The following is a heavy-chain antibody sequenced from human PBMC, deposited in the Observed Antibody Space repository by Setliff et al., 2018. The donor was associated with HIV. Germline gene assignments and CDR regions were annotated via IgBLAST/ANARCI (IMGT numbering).Heavy chain of an antibody. CDR1: GGSFSAHY. CDR3: ARGLPTHYFGTDNWFDP. Sequence: SETLSLTCAVYGGSFSAHYWTWIRQPPGKGLEWIGEINQSGSTKENPSLKSRVTLSIDTSKNQFSLKMRFVTAADMAVYYCARGLPTHYFGTDNWFDPGAREPWSPSPQ. D-gene: IGHD3-9*01. V-gene: IGHV4-34*01. CDR2: INQSGST. J-gene: IGHJ5*02.